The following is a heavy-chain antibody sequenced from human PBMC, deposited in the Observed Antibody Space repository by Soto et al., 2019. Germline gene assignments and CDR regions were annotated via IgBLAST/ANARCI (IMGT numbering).Heavy chain of an antibody. CDR1: GVTFSSYA. CDR3: ARSTYYDFWSGYPGAFDI. Sequence: SVKVSCKASGVTFSSYAISWVRQAPGQGLEWMGGIIPIFGTANYAQKFQGRVTITADESTSTAYMELSSLRSEDTAVYYCARSTYYDFWSGYPGAFDIWGQGTMVTVSS. D-gene: IGHD3-3*01. V-gene: IGHV1-69*13. J-gene: IGHJ3*02. CDR2: IIPIFGTA.